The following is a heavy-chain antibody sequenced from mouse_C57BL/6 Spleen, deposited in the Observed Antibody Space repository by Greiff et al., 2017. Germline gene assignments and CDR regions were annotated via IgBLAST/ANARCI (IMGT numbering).Heavy chain of an antibody. J-gene: IGHJ3*01. D-gene: IGHD1-1*01. Sequence: VQLQQSGAELVKPGASVKMSCKASGYTFTSYWITWVKQRPGQGLEWIGDIYPGSGSTNYNEKFKSKATLTVDTSSSTAYMQLSSLTSEDSAVYYCARQRYYYGSSYGFAYWGQGTLVTVSA. CDR2: IYPGSGST. V-gene: IGHV1-55*01. CDR3: ARQRYYYGSSYGFAY. CDR1: GYTFTSYW.